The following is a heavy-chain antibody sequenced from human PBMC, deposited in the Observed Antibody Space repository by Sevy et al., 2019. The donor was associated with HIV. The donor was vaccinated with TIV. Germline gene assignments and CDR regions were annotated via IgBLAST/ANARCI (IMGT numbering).Heavy chain of an antibody. Sequence: SGPTLVKPTQTLTLTCTFSGFSLTTIGMCVSWIRQPPGKALEWLARIDWNDDKYYTTSLKTRLTISKDISKNQVVLTMTDMDPVDTATYYCARMGPHYYASGNYYNSALDDWGQGTLVTVSS. CDR2: IDWNDDK. J-gene: IGHJ4*02. CDR1: GFSLTTIGMC. D-gene: IGHD3-10*01. V-gene: IGHV2-70*11. CDR3: ARMGPHYYASGNYYNSALDD.